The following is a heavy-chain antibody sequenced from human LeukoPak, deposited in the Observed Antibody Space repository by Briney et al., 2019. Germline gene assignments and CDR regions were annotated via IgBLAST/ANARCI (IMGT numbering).Heavy chain of an antibody. J-gene: IGHJ4*02. D-gene: IGHD3-22*01. Sequence: GGSLRLSCAASGFTFSDYYMSWIRQAPGKGLEWVSYISSSGSTIYYADSVKGRFTISRDNAKNSLYLQMNSLRAEDTAVYYCARTDDSSGYYLSYFDYWGQGTLVTVSS. CDR3: ARTDDSSGYYLSYFDY. CDR1: GFTFSDYY. V-gene: IGHV3-11*04. CDR2: ISSSGSTI.